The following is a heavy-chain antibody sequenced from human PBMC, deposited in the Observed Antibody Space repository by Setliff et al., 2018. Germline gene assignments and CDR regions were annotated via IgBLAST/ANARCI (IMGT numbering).Heavy chain of an antibody. V-gene: IGHV1-69*10. CDR3: ARVRYRGDRAQKGGPRHAFDV. CDR1: GDTFSSHV. D-gene: IGHD2-2*01. J-gene: IGHJ3*01. Sequence: SVKVSCKASGDTFSSHVITWVRQAPGQGFEWMGGIIPLLGIPNYAQKFQGRVTINADKSTNTVYMEVSSLRSEDTAVYYCARVRYRGDRAQKGGPRHAFDVWGQGAMVTVSS. CDR2: IIPLLGIP.